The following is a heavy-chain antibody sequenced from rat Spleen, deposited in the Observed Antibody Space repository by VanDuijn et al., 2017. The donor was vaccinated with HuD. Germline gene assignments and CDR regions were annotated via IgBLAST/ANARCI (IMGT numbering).Heavy chain of an antibody. V-gene: IGHV2S61*01. J-gene: IGHJ2*01. CDR2: IWGNGNT. CDR1: GFSLSSHG. Sequence: QVQLKESGPGLVQPSQTLSLTCTVSGFSLSSHGVIWVRQPPGKVLEWMGVIWGNGNTNYSSTLKSRLSISRDTSKSQVFLKMNNLQTEDTAMYFCASQYYYDDYYRDYWGQGVMVTVSS. CDR3: ASQYYYDDYYRDY. D-gene: IGHD1-12*03.